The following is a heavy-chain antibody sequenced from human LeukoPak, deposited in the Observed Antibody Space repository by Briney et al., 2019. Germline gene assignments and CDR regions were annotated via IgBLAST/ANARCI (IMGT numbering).Heavy chain of an antibody. J-gene: IGHJ4*02. CDR1: GDSVSTNNVA. D-gene: IGHD3-10*01. CDR3: AREVRHYYGSGSYYYFDY. Sequence: SQTLSLTCAISGDSVSTNNVAWNWIRQSPSRGLEWLVRTYFRSKWYNDYAVSVRSRITINPDTSKNQFSLQLNSVTPEDTAVYYCAREVRHYYGSGSYYYFDYWGQGTLVTVSS. V-gene: IGHV6-1*01. CDR2: TYFRSKWYN.